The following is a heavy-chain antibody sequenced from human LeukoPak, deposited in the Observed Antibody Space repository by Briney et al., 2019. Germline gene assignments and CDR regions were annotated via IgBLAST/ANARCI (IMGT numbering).Heavy chain of an antibody. D-gene: IGHD1-1*01. Sequence: GRALRLCITTTEVSCSGYGMNWLRQAPGKELEWVAVIWYDGSNKYYADSVKGRFTISRDNSKNTLYLQMNSLRAEDTAVYYCARDPTPNWNDVNGLGDYWGQGTLVTVSS. V-gene: IGHV3-33*01. CDR2: IWYDGSNK. CDR3: ARDPTPNWNDVNGLGDY. J-gene: IGHJ4*02. CDR1: EVSCSGYG.